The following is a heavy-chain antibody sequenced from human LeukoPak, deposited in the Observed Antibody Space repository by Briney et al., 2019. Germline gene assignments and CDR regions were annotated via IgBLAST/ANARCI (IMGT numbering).Heavy chain of an antibody. CDR1: GGSISSSSYY. Sequence: SVTLSLTCTVSGGSISSSSYYWGWIRQPPGKGLEWIGSIYYSGSTYYNPSLKSRVTISVDTSKNQFSLKLSSVTAADTAVYYCEGGAAYYYYGMDVWGQGTTVTVSS. D-gene: IGHD6-25*01. J-gene: IGHJ6*02. CDR3: EGGAAYYYYGMDV. V-gene: IGHV4-39*07. CDR2: IYYSGST.